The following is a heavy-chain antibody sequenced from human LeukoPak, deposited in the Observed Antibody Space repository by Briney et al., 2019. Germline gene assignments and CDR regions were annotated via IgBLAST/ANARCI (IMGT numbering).Heavy chain of an antibody. D-gene: IGHD3-10*01. Sequence: SETLSLTCTVSRGSIRSHYWSWIRQPPGRGLEWIGYVYYNGSTNYNSSLKSRVTMSVDTSKNQFSLKLSSVTAADTAVSYCARDPSSFGGRFDPWGQGTLVAVSS. V-gene: IGHV4-59*11. CDR2: VYYNGST. J-gene: IGHJ5*02. CDR3: ARDPSSFGGRFDP. CDR1: RGSIRSHY.